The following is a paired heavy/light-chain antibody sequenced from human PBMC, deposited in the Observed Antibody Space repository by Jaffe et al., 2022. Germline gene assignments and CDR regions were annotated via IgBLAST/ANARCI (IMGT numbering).Light chain of an antibody. CDR2: WAS. CDR1: QSVLYSSNNKNY. V-gene: IGKV4-1*01. J-gene: IGKJ1*01. Sequence: DIVMTQSPGSLAVSLGERATINCKSSQSVLYSSNNKNYLAWYQQKPGQPPKLLIYWASTRESGVPDRFSGSGSGTDFTLTISSLQAEDVAVYYCQHYYTTPPTFGQGTKVEIK. CDR3: QHYYTTPPT.
Heavy chain of an antibody. CDR1: GFTFSNYA. J-gene: IGHJ4*02. CDR2: ISGSGGST. D-gene: IGHD3-3*01. V-gene: IGHV3-23*01. CDR3: AKAELDPWYYDY. Sequence: EVQLLESGGGLVQPGGSLRLSCAGSGFTFSNYAMSWVRQAPGKGLEWVSTISGSGGSTYYTYSVTGRFTISRDNSKNTLYLQMNSLRAEDTALYYCAKAELDPWYYDYWGQGTLVTVSS.